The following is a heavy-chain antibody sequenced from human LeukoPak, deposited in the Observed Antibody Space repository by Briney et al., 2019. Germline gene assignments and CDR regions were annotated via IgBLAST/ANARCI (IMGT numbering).Heavy chain of an antibody. Sequence: SETLSLTCTVSGGSISSSSYYWGWIRQPPGKGLEWIGSIYYSGSTYYNPSLKSRVTISVDTSKNQFSLKLSSVTAADTAVYYCARVKSQVPNPNWFDPWGQGTLVTVSS. J-gene: IGHJ5*02. CDR2: IYYSGST. V-gene: IGHV4-39*07. CDR1: GGSISSSSYY. CDR3: ARVKSQVPNPNWFDP. D-gene: IGHD1-1*01.